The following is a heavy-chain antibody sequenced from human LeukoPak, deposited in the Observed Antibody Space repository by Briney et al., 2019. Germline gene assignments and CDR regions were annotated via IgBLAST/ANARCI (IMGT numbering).Heavy chain of an antibody. V-gene: IGHV4-31*03. D-gene: IGHD4-23*01. CDR1: GDSISSAFYY. CDR3: ARNLGAVVTPGWACDI. J-gene: IGHJ3*02. CDR2: IYHSGTT. Sequence: SQTLSLTCTVSGDSISSAFYYWSWIRQHPGKGLEWIGYIYHSGTTYYNPSLKTRVTMSLDTSRNQFSLKLYSVTAADTAVYYCARNLGAVVTPGWACDIWGQGTMVTVSS.